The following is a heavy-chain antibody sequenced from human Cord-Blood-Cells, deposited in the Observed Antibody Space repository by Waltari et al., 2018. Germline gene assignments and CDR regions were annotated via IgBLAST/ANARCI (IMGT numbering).Heavy chain of an antibody. CDR1: GGSTSSSSYY. CDR2: IYYSGST. D-gene: IGHD1-26*01. J-gene: IGHJ4*02. V-gene: IGHV4-39*01. Sequence: QLQLQESGPGLVKPSETLSLTCTVSGGSTSSSSYYWGWIRQPPGKGLEWIGSIYYSGSTYYTPSLKSRVTISVDTSKNQFSLKLSSVTAADTAVYYCARNLGGSYLEGDFDYWGQGTLVTVSS. CDR3: ARNLGGSYLEGDFDY.